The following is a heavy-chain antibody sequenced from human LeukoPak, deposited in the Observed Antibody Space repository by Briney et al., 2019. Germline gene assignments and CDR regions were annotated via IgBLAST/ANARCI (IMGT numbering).Heavy chain of an antibody. J-gene: IGHJ4*02. D-gene: IGHD5-18*01. CDR1: GGSISSYY. CDR3: ARVDTAMFNFDY. CDR2: IYTSGST. V-gene: IGHV4-4*09. Sequence: PSETLSLTCTVSGGSISSYYWSWIRQPPGKGLEWIGYIYTSGSTNYNPSLKSRVTISVDTSKNQFSLKLSSVTAADTAVYYCARVDTAMFNFDYWGQGTLVTVSS.